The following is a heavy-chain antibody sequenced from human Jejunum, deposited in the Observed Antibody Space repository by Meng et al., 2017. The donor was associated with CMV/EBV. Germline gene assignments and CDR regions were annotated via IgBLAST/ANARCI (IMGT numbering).Heavy chain of an antibody. J-gene: IGHJ4*02. CDR1: GPPLDSFD. V-gene: IGHV1-8*01. CDR3: AAYSSGAH. Sequence: VTVSRTASGPPLDSFDLNWVRQAPGQGLEWMGWMNPKSGSTGYAQKFQGRVTLTRDTSTNTVYLEMRSLKSDDTAVYYCAAYSSGAHWGQGTLVTVSS. CDR2: MNPKSGST. D-gene: IGHD6-19*01.